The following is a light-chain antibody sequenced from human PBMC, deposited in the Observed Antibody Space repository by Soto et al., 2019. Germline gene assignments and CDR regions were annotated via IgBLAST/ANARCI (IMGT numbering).Light chain of an antibody. J-gene: IGKJ1*01. CDR1: QTVRSSF. CDR3: QHYGRSSWT. CDR2: GAS. V-gene: IGKV3-20*01. Sequence: DIELTQSPGTLSLSPGERVTLSCRASQTVRSSFGAWYQQKPGQAPRLLIYGASTRATGIPDRFSGSGSGTYFTLTSSSLEPEDLAVYYCQHYGRSSWTFGQGTKVEIK.